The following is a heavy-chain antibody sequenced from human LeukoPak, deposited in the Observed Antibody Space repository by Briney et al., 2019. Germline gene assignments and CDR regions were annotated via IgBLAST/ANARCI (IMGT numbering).Heavy chain of an antibody. J-gene: IGHJ3*02. D-gene: IGHD2-15*01. CDR3: ATASYCSGGSCYFGGAFDI. V-gene: IGHV3-30*03. CDR1: GFTFSSYG. CDR2: ISYDGSNK. Sequence: GRSLRLSCAASGFTFSSYGMRWVRQAPGKGLEWVAVISYDGSNKYYADSVKGRFTISRDNSKNTLYLQMNSLRAEDTAVYYCATASYCSGGSCYFGGAFDIWGQGTMVTVSS.